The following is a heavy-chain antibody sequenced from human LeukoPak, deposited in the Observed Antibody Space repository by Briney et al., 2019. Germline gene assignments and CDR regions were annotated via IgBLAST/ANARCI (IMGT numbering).Heavy chain of an antibody. D-gene: IGHD3-22*01. V-gene: IGHV3-11*04. CDR2: ISSSGSTI. CDR1: GFTFSDYY. J-gene: IGHJ3*02. Sequence: GGSLRLSCAASGFTFSDYYMSWIRQAPGKGLEWVSYISSSGSTIYYADSVKGRFTISRDNAKNSLYLQMNSLRAEDTAVYYCASAYDSSGYYRGAFDIWGQGTMVTVSS. CDR3: ASAYDSSGYYRGAFDI.